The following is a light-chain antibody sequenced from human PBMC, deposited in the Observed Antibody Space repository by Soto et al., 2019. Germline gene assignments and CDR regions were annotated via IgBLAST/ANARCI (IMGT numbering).Light chain of an antibody. CDR3: QQRANWPPVT. Sequence: EIVLTQSPGTLSLSPGERATLSCRASQSVSSTYLAWYQHRPGQAPRLLIYGASSRATGIPDRFSGSGSGTDFTLTITTLEPEDFAVYFCQQRANWPPVTFGQGTKVDIK. J-gene: IGKJ1*01. V-gene: IGKV3D-20*02. CDR2: GAS. CDR1: QSVSSTY.